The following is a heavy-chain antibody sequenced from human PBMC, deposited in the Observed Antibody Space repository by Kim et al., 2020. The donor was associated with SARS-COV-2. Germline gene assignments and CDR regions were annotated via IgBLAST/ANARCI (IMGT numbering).Heavy chain of an antibody. CDR3: ARLRLINYYYYGMDV. CDR2: IYYSGST. V-gene: IGHV4-59*08. D-gene: IGHD2-8*01. CDR1: GGSISSYY. J-gene: IGHJ6*02. Sequence: SETLSLTCTVSGGSISSYYWSWIRQPPGKGLEWIGYIYYSGSTNYNPSLKSRVTISVDTSKNQFSLKLSSVTAADTAVYYCARLRLINYYYYGMDVWGQGTTVTVS.